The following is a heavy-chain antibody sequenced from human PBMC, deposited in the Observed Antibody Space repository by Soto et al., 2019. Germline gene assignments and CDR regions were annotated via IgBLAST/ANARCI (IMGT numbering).Heavy chain of an antibody. Sequence: ASVKVSCKASGYSFTSYGFTWVRQAPGQGLEWMGWVSTHNGNTNYAQKLQGRVTLTTDTSTSTAYMEIESLTSDDTAMYYCAKVGGFDPWGQGTLVTVSS. V-gene: IGHV1-18*01. CDR1: GYSFTSYG. CDR2: VSTHNGNT. D-gene: IGHD4-17*01. CDR3: AKVGGFDP. J-gene: IGHJ5*02.